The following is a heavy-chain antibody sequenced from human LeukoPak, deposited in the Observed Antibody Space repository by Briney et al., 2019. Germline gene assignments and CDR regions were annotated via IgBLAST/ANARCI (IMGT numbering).Heavy chain of an antibody. J-gene: IGHJ5*02. Sequence: PGGSLRLSCAASGFTFSSYWMSWVRQAPGKGLEWVANIKQDGSEKYYVDSVKGRFTISRDNAKNSLYLQMNRLRAEDTAVYYCAREYSSGWLGWFDPWGQGTLVTVSS. CDR3: AREYSSGWLGWFDP. D-gene: IGHD6-19*01. CDR2: IKQDGSEK. V-gene: IGHV3-7*01. CDR1: GFTFSSYW.